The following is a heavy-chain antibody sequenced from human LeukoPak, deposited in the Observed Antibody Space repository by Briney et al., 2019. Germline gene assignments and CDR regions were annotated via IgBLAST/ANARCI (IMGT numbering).Heavy chain of an antibody. V-gene: IGHV3-23*01. CDR1: GFTFSSYP. J-gene: IGHJ4*02. CDR3: AKAGDSSSSPLFLD. D-gene: IGHD6-6*01. Sequence: GGSLRLSCAASGFTFSSYPMSWVRQAPGKGLEWVSALSGSGDNTYYADSVKGRFTISRDNSKNTLYLQMNSLRAEDTAVYYCAKAGDSSSSPLFLDWGQGTLVTVSS. CDR2: LSGSGDNT.